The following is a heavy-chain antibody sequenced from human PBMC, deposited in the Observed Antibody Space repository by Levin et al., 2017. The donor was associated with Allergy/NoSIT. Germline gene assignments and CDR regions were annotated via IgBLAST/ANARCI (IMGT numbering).Heavy chain of an antibody. CDR2: ISYDGSNK. CDR1: GFTFSSYA. Sequence: HSGGSLRLSCAASGFTFSSYAMHWVRQAPGKGLEWVAVISYDGSNKYYADSVKGRFTISRDNSKNTLYLQMNSLRAEDTAVYYCAREWKRGYSSSWTTYDAFDIWGQGTMVTVSS. J-gene: IGHJ3*02. V-gene: IGHV3-30-3*01. CDR3: AREWKRGYSSSWTTYDAFDI. D-gene: IGHD6-13*01.